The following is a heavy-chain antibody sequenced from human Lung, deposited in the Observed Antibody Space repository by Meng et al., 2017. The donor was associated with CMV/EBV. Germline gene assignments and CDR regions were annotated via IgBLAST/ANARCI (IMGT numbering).Heavy chain of an antibody. CDR1: GGSISSTYYY. CDR3: ARHHTYYFASGPNYYFDY. V-gene: IGHV4-39*01. Sequence: SXTXSLXXTVSGGSISSTYYYWGWIRQPPGRGLEWIGSLYYSGSIYYNPSLKSRVTVSVDTSKNQFSLKLTSVTAADTAIYYCARHHTYYFASGPNYYFDYXGQGXLVTVSS. CDR2: LYYSGSI. D-gene: IGHD3-10*01. J-gene: IGHJ4*02.